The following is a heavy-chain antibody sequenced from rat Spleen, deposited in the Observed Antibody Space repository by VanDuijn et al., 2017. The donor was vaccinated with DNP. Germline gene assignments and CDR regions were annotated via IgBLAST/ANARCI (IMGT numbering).Heavy chain of an antibody. Sequence: EVQLVESGGGLVQPGRSVKLSCVASGFTFSYYWMAWIRQVPGKGLEWIASITGGSGITSYPDSVKGRFTISRDDAKNTLFLKMNSLRSVDTATYYCARVGDLHDGGDGDVLDAWGQGTSVTVSS. V-gene: IGHV5-31*01. CDR1: GFTFSYYW. CDR2: ITGGSGIT. CDR3: ARVGDLHDGGDGDVLDA. J-gene: IGHJ4*01. D-gene: IGHD1-12*02.